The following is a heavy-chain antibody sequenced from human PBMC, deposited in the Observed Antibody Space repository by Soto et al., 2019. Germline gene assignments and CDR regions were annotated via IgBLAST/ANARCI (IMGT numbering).Heavy chain of an antibody. J-gene: IGHJ3*02. V-gene: IGHV1-8*01. D-gene: IGHD6-19*01. CDR3: ARERSSGWYDAFDI. CDR1: GYTFTSYD. Sequence: ASVKVSCKASGYTFTSYDINWVRQATGQGLEWMGWMNPNGGNTGYAQKFQGRVTMTRNTSISTAYMELSSLRSEDTAVYYCARERSSGWYDAFDIWGQGTMVTVSS. CDR2: MNPNGGNT.